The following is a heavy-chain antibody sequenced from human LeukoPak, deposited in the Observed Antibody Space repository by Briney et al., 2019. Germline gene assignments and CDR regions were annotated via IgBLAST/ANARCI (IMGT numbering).Heavy chain of an antibody. CDR1: GYSFTSYW. CDR3: AREGLVVSGSAWTNYYGLDV. Sequence: PGESLRISCQGSGYSFTSYWITWVRQMPGKGLEWMGRIDPGDSYSNYNPSFQGHVTISADKTTHTAYLQWSSLKASDTAMYYCAREGLVVSGSAWTNYYGLDVWGQGTTVTVSS. V-gene: IGHV5-10-1*01. J-gene: IGHJ6*02. CDR2: IDPGDSYS. D-gene: IGHD2-15*01.